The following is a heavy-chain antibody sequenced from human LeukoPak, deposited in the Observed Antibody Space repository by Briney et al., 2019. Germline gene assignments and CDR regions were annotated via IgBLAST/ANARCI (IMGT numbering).Heavy chain of an antibody. Sequence: GGSLRLSCAASGFTFSSYAMSWVRQAPGKGLEWVSRINGDGSITTYADSVKGRFTISRDNSKNTLYLQMNSLRAEDTAVYYCAKDRDFWSGSEFDIWGQGTMVTVSS. CDR3: AKDRDFWSGSEFDI. CDR1: GFTFSSYA. V-gene: IGHV3-23*01. J-gene: IGHJ3*02. CDR2: INGDGSIT. D-gene: IGHD3-3*01.